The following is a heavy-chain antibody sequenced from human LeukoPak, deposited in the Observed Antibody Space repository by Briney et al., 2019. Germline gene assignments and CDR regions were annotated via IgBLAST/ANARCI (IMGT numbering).Heavy chain of an antibody. D-gene: IGHD3-9*01. Sequence: PSETLSLTCTVSGGSISSSSYYWGWIRQPPGKGLEWIGSIYYSGSTYYTPSLKRRVTISVDTSKNQFSLKLSSVTAADTAVYYCARHGALRYFDWFGLDYWGQGTLVTVSS. CDR3: ARHGALRYFDWFGLDY. CDR1: GGSISSSSYY. J-gene: IGHJ4*02. CDR2: IYYSGST. V-gene: IGHV4-39*01.